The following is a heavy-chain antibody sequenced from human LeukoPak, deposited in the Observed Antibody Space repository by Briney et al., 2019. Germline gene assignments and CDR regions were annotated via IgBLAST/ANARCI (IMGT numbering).Heavy chain of an antibody. J-gene: IGHJ4*02. CDR3: ARTRFYFDY. D-gene: IGHD3-16*01. CDR1: GGSISSYY. V-gene: IGHV4-59*01. CDR2: IHYSGSS. Sequence: PSETLSLTCTVSGGSISSYYWSWLRQPPGKGLEWIGYIHYSGSSNYNPSLKSRVSISVDTTKNQFSLRLSSVTAADTAVYYCARTRFYFDYWGQGTLVTVSS.